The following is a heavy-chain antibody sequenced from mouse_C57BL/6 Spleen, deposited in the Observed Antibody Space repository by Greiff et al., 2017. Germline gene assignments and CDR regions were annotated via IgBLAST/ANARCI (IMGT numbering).Heavy chain of an antibody. V-gene: IGHV1-81*01. CDR2: IYPRSGNT. J-gene: IGHJ2*01. D-gene: IGHD1-1*01. CDR3: ARRLLRSHFDY. CDR1: GYTFASYG. Sequence: QVQLQQSGAELARPGASVKLSCKASGYTFASYGISWVKQRTGQGLEWIGEIYPRSGNTYYNEKFKGKATLTADKSSSTAYMELRSLTSEDSAVYFCARRLLRSHFDYWGQGTTLTVSS.